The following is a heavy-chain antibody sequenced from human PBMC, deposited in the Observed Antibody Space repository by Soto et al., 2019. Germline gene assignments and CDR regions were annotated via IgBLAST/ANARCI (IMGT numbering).Heavy chain of an antibody. CDR2: IYHSGST. V-gene: IGHV4-30-2*01. CDR3: AREPDR. CDR1: GGSISRGGYS. Sequence: SDTLSLTCAVAGGSISRGGYSWGWIRRPPGKGLEWIWYIYHSGSTYYNPSLKSRVTISVERSKNQFSLKLSSVSAADTAVYYCAREPDRWGQGTPVTVSS. J-gene: IGHJ5*02.